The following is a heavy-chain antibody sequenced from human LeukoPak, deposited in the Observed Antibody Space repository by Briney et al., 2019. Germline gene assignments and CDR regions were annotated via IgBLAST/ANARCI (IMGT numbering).Heavy chain of an antibody. D-gene: IGHD2-15*01. J-gene: IGHJ4*02. CDR3: ARGYCSGGSCYFDY. CDR2: INHSGST. V-gene: IGHV4-39*07. CDR1: GGSISSSSYY. Sequence: SETLSLTCTVSGGSISSSSYYWSWIRQPPGKGLEWIGEINHSGSTNYNPSLKSRVTISVDTSKNQFSLKLSSVTAADTAVYYCARGYCSGGSCYFDYWGQGTLVTVSS.